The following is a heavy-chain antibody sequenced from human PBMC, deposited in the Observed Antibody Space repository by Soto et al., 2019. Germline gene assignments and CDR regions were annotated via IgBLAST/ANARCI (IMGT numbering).Heavy chain of an antibody. J-gene: IGHJ2*01. V-gene: IGHV3-23*01. CDR2: IRGSGETT. CDR3: SKDFFPDIVVVGGVSPDWYFDI. CDR1: GFTFSSHA. Sequence: EVQLLESGGGLVEPGGSLRLSCAASGFTFSSHAMSWVRQAPGKGLEWVSGIRGSGETTYFADSVKGRFTISRDNSKNTMYLEMNSLRAEDAAIYYFSKDFFPDIVVVGGVSPDWYFDIWGRGTMVTVSS. D-gene: IGHD2-15*01.